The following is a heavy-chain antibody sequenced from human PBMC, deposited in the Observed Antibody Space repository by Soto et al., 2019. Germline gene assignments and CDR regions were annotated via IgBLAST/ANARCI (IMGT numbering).Heavy chain of an antibody. D-gene: IGHD3-10*01. CDR1: GYTFTSYV. V-gene: IGHV1-8*01. CDR2: MNSNRGNT. Sequence: GASVEVSCTSSGYTFTSYVINWVRQATGQGGEGMGWMNSNRGNTGYAQKFQGQVSISADKSISTAYLQWSSPKASDTAMYYCARAMVRGKDYYGVDVWGQGTTVTVSS. J-gene: IGHJ6*02. CDR3: ARAMVRGKDYYGVDV.